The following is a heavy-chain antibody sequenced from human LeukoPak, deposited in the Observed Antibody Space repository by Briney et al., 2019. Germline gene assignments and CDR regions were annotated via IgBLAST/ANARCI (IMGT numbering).Heavy chain of an antibody. CDR2: ISSSSSYI. CDR3: ARDSSSGWYRRDFDY. CDR1: GFTFSSYS. V-gene: IGHV3-21*01. D-gene: IGHD6-19*01. Sequence: PGGSLRPSCAASGFTFSSYSMNWVRQAPGKGLEWVSSISSSSSYIYYADSVKGRFTISRDNAKNSLYLQMNSLRAEDTAVYYCARDSSSGWYRRDFDYWGQGTLVTVSS. J-gene: IGHJ4*02.